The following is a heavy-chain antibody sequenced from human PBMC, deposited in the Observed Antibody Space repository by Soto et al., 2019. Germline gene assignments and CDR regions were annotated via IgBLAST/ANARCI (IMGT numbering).Heavy chain of an antibody. CDR3: ARDDATYCGGDCYRYFYYGMDV. CDR2: FIPMFPTA. V-gene: IGHV1-69*13. Sequence: SVKVSCKASGGTFSNHAISWVRQAPGQGLEWVGGFIPMFPTADYAQRFQGRVTITADDSTTTVYMELSGLRSEDTAMYYCARDDATYCGGDCYRYFYYGMDVWGQGTTVTVSS. CDR1: GGTFSNHA. J-gene: IGHJ6*02. D-gene: IGHD2-21*02.